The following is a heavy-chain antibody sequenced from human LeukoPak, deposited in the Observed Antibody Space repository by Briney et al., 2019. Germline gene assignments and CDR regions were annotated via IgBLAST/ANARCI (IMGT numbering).Heavy chain of an antibody. CDR3: ARGRSGWLLPFDY. CDR1: GDSISSGNY. V-gene: IGHV4-38-2*02. CDR2: IFHTGST. Sequence: PSETLSLTCTVSGDSISSGNYWGWIRQPPGKGLEWIGSIFHTGSTYFNLSLKSRVTISVDTSKNQFSLKLSSVTAADTAVYYCARGRSGWLLPFDYWGQGTLVTVSS. J-gene: IGHJ4*02. D-gene: IGHD6-19*01.